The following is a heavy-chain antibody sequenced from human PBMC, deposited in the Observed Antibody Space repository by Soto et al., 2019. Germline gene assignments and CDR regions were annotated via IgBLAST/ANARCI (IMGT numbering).Heavy chain of an antibody. D-gene: IGHD3-22*01. Sequence: ASVKVSCKDSGYTFTSYGMSWVRQAPGQGLEWMGWISAYNGNTNYAQKLQGRVTMTTDTSTSTAYMELRSLRSDDTAVYYCARDRAYYYDSSPLDYWGQGTLVTVSS. J-gene: IGHJ4*02. V-gene: IGHV1-18*01. CDR2: ISAYNGNT. CDR3: ARDRAYYYDSSPLDY. CDR1: GYTFTSYG.